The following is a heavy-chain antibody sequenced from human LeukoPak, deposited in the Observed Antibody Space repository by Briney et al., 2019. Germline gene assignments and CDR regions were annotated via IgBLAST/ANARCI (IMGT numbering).Heavy chain of an antibody. CDR1: GDSVSSNTAA. D-gene: IGHD5-12*01. J-gene: IGHJ4*02. CDR2: TYYRSKWYY. CDR3: ARDSGTGDDFLDY. Sequence: SQTLSLTCAISGDSVSSNTAAWNWIRQSPSRGLEWLGRTYYRSKWYYDYAESVKSRITVTPDTSKNQFSLHLNSVTPEDTAVYYCARDSGTGDDFLDYWGQGILVTVSS. V-gene: IGHV6-1*01.